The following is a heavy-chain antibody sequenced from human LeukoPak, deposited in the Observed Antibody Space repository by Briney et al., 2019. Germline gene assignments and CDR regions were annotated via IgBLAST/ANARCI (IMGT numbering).Heavy chain of an antibody. CDR2: ISCSGDRT. CDR3: AKDNIKRPY. J-gene: IGHJ4*02. CDR1: GFTFSSYA. D-gene: IGHD1-1*01. Sequence: GGSLRLSCAASGFTFSSYAMNWVRQAPGKGLEWVSAISCSGDRTHYADSVKGRFTISRHNSKNTLYLQMSSLRAEDTAVYYCAKDNIKRPYWGQGTLVTVSS. V-gene: IGHV3-23*01.